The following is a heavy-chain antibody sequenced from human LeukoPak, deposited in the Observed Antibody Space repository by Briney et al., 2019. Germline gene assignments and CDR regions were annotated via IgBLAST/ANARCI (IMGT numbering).Heavy chain of an antibody. CDR1: GGSISSYY. CDR2: IYYSGST. D-gene: IGHD2-21*01. CDR3: ARDPRIGYSDY. J-gene: IGHJ4*02. V-gene: IGHV4-59*01. Sequence: SETLSLTCTVSGGSISSYYWSWIRQPPGKGLEWIGYIYYSGSTNYNPSLKSRVTISVDTSKNQLSLKLSSVTAADTAVYYCARDPRIGYSDYWGQGTLVTVSS.